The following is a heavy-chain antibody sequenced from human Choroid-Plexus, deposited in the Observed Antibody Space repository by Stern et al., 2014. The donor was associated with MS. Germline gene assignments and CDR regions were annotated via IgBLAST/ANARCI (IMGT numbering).Heavy chain of an antibody. CDR2: VSYDGINK. D-gene: IGHD2/OR15-2a*01. CDR1: GFTFGSCA. CDR3: AKDRQYLTYFFDH. V-gene: IGHV3-30*18. J-gene: IGHJ5*02. Sequence: QVQLVESGGGVVQPGRPLRLSCVALGFTFGSCAMHWVRQAPGKGLEWVAGVSYDGINKYYADSVKVRFTISRDNSQNTLYMQMSSLRPEDTAVYYCAKDRQYLTYFFDHWGQGSLVTVSS.